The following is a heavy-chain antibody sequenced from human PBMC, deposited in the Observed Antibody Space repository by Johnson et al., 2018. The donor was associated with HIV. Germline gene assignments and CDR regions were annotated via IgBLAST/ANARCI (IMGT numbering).Heavy chain of an antibody. CDR2: INWNGGST. CDR3: ARVRPNPTVTTRGAAFDI. J-gene: IGHJ3*02. V-gene: IGHV3-20*04. CDR1: GITFDDYA. D-gene: IGHD4-17*01. Sequence: VQLVESGGGLVQPGGSLRLSCAASGITFDDYAMSWVRQAPGKGLEWVSGINWNGGSTGYADSVKGRFTISRDNAKNSLYLQMNSLRAEDTAVYYCARVRPNPTVTTRGAAFDIWGQGTMVTVSS.